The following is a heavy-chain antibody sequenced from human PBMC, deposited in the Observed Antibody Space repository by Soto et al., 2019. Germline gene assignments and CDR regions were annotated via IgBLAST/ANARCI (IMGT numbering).Heavy chain of an antibody. CDR2: INSDGSST. Sequence: EVQLVESGGGLVQPGGSLRLSCAASGFTFSSYWMHWVRQAPGKGLVWVSRINSDGSSTSYADSVKGRFTISRDNAKNTLYLQMNSLRAEDTAVYYCARDRSYYYDSGGYYVGYWGQGTLVTVSS. CDR1: GFTFSSYW. V-gene: IGHV3-74*01. J-gene: IGHJ4*02. CDR3: ARDRSYYYDSGGYYVGY. D-gene: IGHD3-22*01.